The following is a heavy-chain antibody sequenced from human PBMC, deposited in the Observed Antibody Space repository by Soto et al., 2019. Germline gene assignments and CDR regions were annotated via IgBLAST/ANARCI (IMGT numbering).Heavy chain of an antibody. CDR2: ISGSGGST. CDR1: GFTFSSYA. V-gene: IGHV3-23*01. CDR3: AKDWWLVPYYFDY. J-gene: IGHJ4*02. D-gene: IGHD6-19*01. Sequence: EVQLLESGGGLVQPGGSLRLPCAASGFTFSSYAMSWVRQAPGKGLEWVSAISGSGGSTYYADSVKGRFTISRDNSKNTLYLQMNSLRAEDTAVYYCAKDWWLVPYYFDYWGQGTLVTVSS.